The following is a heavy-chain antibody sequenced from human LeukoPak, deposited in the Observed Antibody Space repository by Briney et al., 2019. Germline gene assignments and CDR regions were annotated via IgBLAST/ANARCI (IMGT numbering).Heavy chain of an antibody. J-gene: IGHJ4*02. CDR3: ARTADSSSYYFDY. CDR2: IIPILGIA. Sequence: GASVKVSCKASGGTFSSYAISWVRQAPGQGLEWMGRIIPILGIAYYAQKFQGRVTITADKSTSTAYMELSSLRSEDTAVYYCARTADSSSYYFDYWGQGTLVTVSS. CDR1: GGTFSSYA. D-gene: IGHD6-13*01. V-gene: IGHV1-69*04.